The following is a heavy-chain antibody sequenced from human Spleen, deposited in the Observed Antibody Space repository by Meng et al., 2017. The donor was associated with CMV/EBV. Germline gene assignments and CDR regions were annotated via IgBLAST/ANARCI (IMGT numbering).Heavy chain of an antibody. Sequence: SETLSLTCTVSGGSISSYYWSWIRQPPGKGLEWIGYIYYSGSTNYNPSLKSRVTISTDTSKNQVSLKLASVTAADTAVYYCSTDDMGYSSGWYFRYWGQGTLVTVSS. D-gene: IGHD6-13*01. J-gene: IGHJ4*02. V-gene: IGHV4-59*01. CDR3: STDDMGYSSGWYFRY. CDR2: IYYSGST. CDR1: GGSISSYY.